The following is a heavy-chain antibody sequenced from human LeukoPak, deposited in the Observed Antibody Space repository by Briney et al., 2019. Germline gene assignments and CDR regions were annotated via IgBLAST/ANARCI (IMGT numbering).Heavy chain of an antibody. V-gene: IGHV3-21*01. J-gene: IGHJ3*02. CDR2: ISSSSSYI. Sequence: GGSLRLSCAASGFTFSSYSMNWVRQAPGKGLEWVSSISSSSSYIYYADSVKGRFTISRDNSKNTLYLQMNSLRAEDTAVYYCAKGTQEPARGALGLLWFGELRKDQRDDDAFDIWGQGTMVTVSS. D-gene: IGHD3-10*01. CDR1: GFTFSSYS. CDR3: AKGTQEPARGALGLLWFGELRKDQRDDDAFDI.